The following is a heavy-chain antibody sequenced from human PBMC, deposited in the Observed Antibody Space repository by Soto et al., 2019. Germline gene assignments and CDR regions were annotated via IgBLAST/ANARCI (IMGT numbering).Heavy chain of an antibody. CDR1: GGTFSSYA. V-gene: IGHV1-69*13. D-gene: IGHD6-19*01. CDR2: IIPIFGTA. J-gene: IGHJ6*02. CDR3: AREYCRGLAVAVTTSSDYYGMDV. Sequence: SVKVSCKASGGTFSSYAISWVRQAPGQGLEWMGGIIPIFGTANYAQKFQGRVTITADESTSTAYMELSSLRSEDTAVYYCAREYCRGLAVAVTTSSDYYGMDVWG.